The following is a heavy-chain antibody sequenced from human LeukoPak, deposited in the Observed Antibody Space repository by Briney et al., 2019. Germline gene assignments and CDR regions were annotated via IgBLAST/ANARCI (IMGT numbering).Heavy chain of an antibody. CDR1: GGSISSGDYY. V-gene: IGHV4-30-4*01. CDR2: IYYSGST. Sequence: SETLSLTCTVSGGSISSGDYYWSWIRQPPGKGLEWIGYIYYSGSTYYNPSLKSRVTISVDTSKNQFSLKLSSVTAADTAVYYCARDLTMVRGTFDVWGQGTMVTVSS. D-gene: IGHD3-10*01. CDR3: ARDLTMVRGTFDV. J-gene: IGHJ3*01.